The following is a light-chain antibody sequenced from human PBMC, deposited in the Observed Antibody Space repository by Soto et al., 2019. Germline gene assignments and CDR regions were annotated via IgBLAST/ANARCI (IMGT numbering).Light chain of an antibody. J-gene: IGKJ4*01. Sequence: DIQLTQSPAFLSASVGDRVSITCRASQDIGSYLAWYQQKSGKAPKLLIHTASTLQTGVPFRFSSSGSGTEFTLTISSLQPGDFATYYCQHLHSYPLSFGGATEVEIK. CDR2: TAS. V-gene: IGKV1-9*01. CDR1: QDIGSY. CDR3: QHLHSYPLS.